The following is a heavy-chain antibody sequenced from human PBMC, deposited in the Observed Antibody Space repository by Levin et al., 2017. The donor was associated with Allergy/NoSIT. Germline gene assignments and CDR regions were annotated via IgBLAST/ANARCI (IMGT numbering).Heavy chain of an antibody. CDR3: ARQICSDGRCDVNDAFHI. CDR1: GFNFTNLW. CDR2: IYPDDSDT. J-gene: IGHJ3*02. V-gene: IGHV5-51*01. Sequence: KFGESLKISCKGSGFNFTNLWIGWVRQMPGKGLEWLGIIYPDDSDTRYSPSFQGQVIMSVDKSISTAYLQWSSLKASDSAIYYCARQICSDGRCDVNDAFHIWGHGTMVTVSS. D-gene: IGHD6-19*01.